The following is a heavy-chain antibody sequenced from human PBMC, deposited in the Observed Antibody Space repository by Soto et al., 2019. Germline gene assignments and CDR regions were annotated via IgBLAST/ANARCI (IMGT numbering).Heavy chain of an antibody. CDR3: ARERDMVWGPKLYCYMDV. CDR1: GYTFTSYG. CDR2: ISAYNGNT. J-gene: IGHJ6*03. D-gene: IGHD3-10*01. Sequence: ASVKVSCKASGYTFTSYGISWVRQAPGQGLEWMGWISAYNGNTNYAQKLQGRVTMTTDTSTSTAYMELRSLRSDDTAVYYCARERDMVWGPKLYCYMDVWGKGTTVTVSS. V-gene: IGHV1-18*01.